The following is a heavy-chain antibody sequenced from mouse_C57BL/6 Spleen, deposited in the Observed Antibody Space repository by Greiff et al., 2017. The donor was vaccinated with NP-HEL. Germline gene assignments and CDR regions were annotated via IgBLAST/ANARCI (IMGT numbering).Heavy chain of an antibody. CDR3: ASHYYGRGGAMDY. V-gene: IGHV1-42*01. Sequence: EVKLMESGPELVKPGASVKISCKASGYSFTGYYMNWVKQSPEKSLEWIGEINPSTGGTTYNQKFKAKATLTVDKSSSTAYMQLKSLTSEDSAVYYCASHYYGRGGAMDYWGQGTSVTVSS. CDR1: GYSFTGYY. CDR2: INPSTGGT. D-gene: IGHD1-1*01. J-gene: IGHJ4*01.